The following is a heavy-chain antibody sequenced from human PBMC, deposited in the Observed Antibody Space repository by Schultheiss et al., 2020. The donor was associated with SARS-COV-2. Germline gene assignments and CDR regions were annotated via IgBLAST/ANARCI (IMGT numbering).Heavy chain of an antibody. J-gene: IGHJ4*02. V-gene: IGHV4-59*01. CDR1: GGSISSYY. CDR2: IYYSGST. Sequence: SETLSLTCTVSGGSISSYYWSWIRQPPGKGLEWIGYIYYSGSTNYNPSLKSRVTISVDTSKNQFSLKLSSVTAADTAVYYCARHVASGYNDYWGQGTLVTVSS. CDR3: ARHVASGYNDY. D-gene: IGHD3-22*01.